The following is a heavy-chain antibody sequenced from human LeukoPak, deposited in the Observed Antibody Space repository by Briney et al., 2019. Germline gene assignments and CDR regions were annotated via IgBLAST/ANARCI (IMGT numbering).Heavy chain of an antibody. CDR1: GGSISSSSYY. D-gene: IGHD6-19*01. CDR3: ARLSVSSGWDLDY. V-gene: IGHV4-39*01. J-gene: IGHJ4*02. Sequence: SETLFLTCTVSGGSISSSSYYWGWIRQPPGKGLEWIGSIYYSGITYYNPSLKSRVTISVDTSKNQFSLKLSSVTAADTAVYYCARLSVSSGWDLDYWGQGTLVTVSS. CDR2: IYYSGIT.